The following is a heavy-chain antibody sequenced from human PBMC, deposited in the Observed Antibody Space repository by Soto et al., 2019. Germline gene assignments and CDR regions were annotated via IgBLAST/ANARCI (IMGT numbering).Heavy chain of an antibody. Sequence: EVQLVESGGGFVQPGGSLRLSCATSGFILIDCAMNWVRQAPGKVLEWVSYISSSSSVIDYADSVKGRFTVSRDNARNSLYLQMNSLRAEDTAVYYCARDLSWGSNWYYYMDVWGKGTKVTVSS. CDR1: GFILIDCA. J-gene: IGHJ6*03. CDR2: ISSSSSVI. D-gene: IGHD7-27*01. V-gene: IGHV3-48*01. CDR3: ARDLSWGSNWYYYMDV.